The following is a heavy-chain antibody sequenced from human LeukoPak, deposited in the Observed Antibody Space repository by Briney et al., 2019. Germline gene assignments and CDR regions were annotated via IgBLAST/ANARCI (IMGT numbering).Heavy chain of an antibody. Sequence: GGSLSLSCAASGFTFSSYGMRWVRQAPGKGLEWVAVISYDGSNKYYADSVKGRFTISRDNSKNTLYLQMNSLRAEDTAVYYCAKDLSSGGFDYWGQGTLVTVSS. D-gene: IGHD3-10*01. CDR2: ISYDGSNK. V-gene: IGHV3-30*18. CDR3: AKDLSSGGFDY. CDR1: GFTFSSYG. J-gene: IGHJ4*02.